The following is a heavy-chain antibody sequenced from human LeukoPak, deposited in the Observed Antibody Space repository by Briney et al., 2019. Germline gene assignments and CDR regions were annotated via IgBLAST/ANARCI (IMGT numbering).Heavy chain of an antibody. CDR3: ARGGAAAGTGGFDY. Sequence: RASVKVSCKASGYTFTSYDINWVRQATGQGLEWMGWMNPNSGNTGYAQKFQDRVTMTRNTSISTAYMELSSLRSEDTAVYYCARGGAAAGTGGFDYWGQGTLVAVSS. D-gene: IGHD6-13*01. J-gene: IGHJ4*02. CDR2: MNPNSGNT. V-gene: IGHV1-8*01. CDR1: GYTFTSYD.